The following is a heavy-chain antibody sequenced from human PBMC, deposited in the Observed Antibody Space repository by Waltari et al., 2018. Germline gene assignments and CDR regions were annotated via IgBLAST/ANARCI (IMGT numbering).Heavy chain of an antibody. J-gene: IGHJ4*02. V-gene: IGHV4-39*01. D-gene: IGHD6-13*01. Sequence: QLQLQESGPGLVKPSETLSLTCTVSGGSISSSSYYWGWIRQPPGKGLEWIGSIYYSGSTYSNPSLKSRITISVDTSKNQFSLKLSSVTAADTAVYYCTRYPGIAVGGLGYWGQGTLVTVSS. CDR1: GGSISSSSYY. CDR2: IYYSGST. CDR3: TRYPGIAVGGLGY.